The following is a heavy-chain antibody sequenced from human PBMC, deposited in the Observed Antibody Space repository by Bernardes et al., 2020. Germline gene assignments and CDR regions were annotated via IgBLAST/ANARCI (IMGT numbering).Heavy chain of an antibody. D-gene: IGHD6-6*01. V-gene: IGHV4-59*01. J-gene: IGHJ6*03. CDR1: GGSISSYY. CDR3: ARVPRAARAIYYYMDV. CDR2: SYFSGFT. Sequence: SETLSLTCTVSGGSISSYYWSWIRQSPGKGLEWIGYSYFSGFTNYNPSLKSRVTISVDTSKKQFSLKLSSVTAADTAVYYCARVPRAARAIYYYMDVWGKGTTVTVSS.